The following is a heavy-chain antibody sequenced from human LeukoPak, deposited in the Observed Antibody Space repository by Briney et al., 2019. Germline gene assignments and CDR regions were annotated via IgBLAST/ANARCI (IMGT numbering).Heavy chain of an antibody. J-gene: IGHJ4*02. D-gene: IGHD5-12*01. CDR2: ISYDGSNK. Sequence: PGGSLRLSCAASGFTFSSYGMHWVRQAPGKGLEWVAVISYDGSNKYYADSVKGRFTISRDNAKNSLYLQMNSLRAEDTALYYCAKDRGSGYDSGYFDYWGQGTLVTVSS. V-gene: IGHV3-30*18. CDR3: AKDRGSGYDSGYFDY. CDR1: GFTFSSYG.